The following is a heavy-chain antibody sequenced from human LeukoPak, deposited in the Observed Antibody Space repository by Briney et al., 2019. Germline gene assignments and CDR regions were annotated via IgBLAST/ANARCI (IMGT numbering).Heavy chain of an antibody. CDR3: ARAGIGGSFDN. CDR2: LNQDGREK. D-gene: IGHD1-14*01. Sequence: GGSLRLACAASGFTFSTPWMNRVRQAPGKGLEWVAYLNQDGREKSYVDSVKGRFSISRDNGKNSMDLQLNSLRVEDTAVYYCARAGIGGSFDNWGQGTLVTVSS. CDR1: GFTFSTPW. J-gene: IGHJ4*02. V-gene: IGHV3-7*01.